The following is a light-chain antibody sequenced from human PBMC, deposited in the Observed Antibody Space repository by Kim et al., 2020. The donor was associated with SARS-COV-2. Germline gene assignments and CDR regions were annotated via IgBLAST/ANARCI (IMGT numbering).Light chain of an antibody. CDR1: QTIRRGW. V-gene: IGKV1-5*01. CDR2: DAS. CDR3: QQYNNYSGT. Sequence: DIQVTQSPSTLAASVGDRITITCRASQTIRRGWLAWYQQKPGKAPSLLIYDASTLESGVPSRFSGSGSGTEFTLTINNLQPDDFATYYCQQYNNYSGTFGQGTKVDIK. J-gene: IGKJ2*01.